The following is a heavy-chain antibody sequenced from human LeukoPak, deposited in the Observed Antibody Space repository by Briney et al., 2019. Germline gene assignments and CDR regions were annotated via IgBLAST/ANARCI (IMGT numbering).Heavy chain of an antibody. D-gene: IGHD3-10*01. CDR2: FYYSGST. J-gene: IGHJ5*02. CDR3: AKTMFRGVIVDL. V-gene: IGHV4-59*05. Sequence: GSLRLSCAASGFTFSSYAMSWVRQAPGKGLEWIGSFYYSGSTDYNPSLKSRVSISVDTSKNQFPPRLNSVTAADTAVYYCAKTMFRGVIVDLWGQGTLVTVSS. CDR1: GFTFSSYA.